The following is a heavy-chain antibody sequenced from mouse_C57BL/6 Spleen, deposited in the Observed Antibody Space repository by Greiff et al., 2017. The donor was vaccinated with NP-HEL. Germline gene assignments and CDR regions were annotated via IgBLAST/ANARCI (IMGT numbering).Heavy chain of an antibody. CDR2: IDPSDSET. CDR3: ARSLTTVVPYYFDY. Sequence: FQLRQPGASLVGPGSSVRLSCRPPGYTFPAYWLNWVKRGPIQGLEWIGNIDPSDSETHYNQKFKDKATLPVDKSSSTAYMQLSSLTSEDSAVYYCARSLTTVVPYYFDYWGQGTTLTVSS. CDR1: GYTFPAYW. J-gene: IGHJ2*01. D-gene: IGHD1-1*01. V-gene: IGHV1-52*01.